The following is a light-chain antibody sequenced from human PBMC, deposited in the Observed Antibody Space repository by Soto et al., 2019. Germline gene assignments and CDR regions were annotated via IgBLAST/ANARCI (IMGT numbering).Light chain of an antibody. V-gene: IGKV1-39*01. CDR3: QQSYSTPT. CDR2: AAS. Sequence: DIQMTQSPSSLSASVGDRVTITCRASQSISSYLNWYQQKPGKAPKLLIYAASSLQSGVPSRFSGSGSGTDFTLTISSLQPEDFATYYGQQSYSTPTFGGGTNVEIK. J-gene: IGKJ4*01. CDR1: QSISSY.